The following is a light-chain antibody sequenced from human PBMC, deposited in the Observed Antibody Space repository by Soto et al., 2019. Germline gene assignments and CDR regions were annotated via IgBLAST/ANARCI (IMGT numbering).Light chain of an antibody. CDR3: QQYTENSGT. V-gene: IGKV3-20*01. J-gene: IGKJ1*01. Sequence: EIVLTQSPGTLSLSPCERATLSCSASQSVSSSYLAWYQQKPGQAPRLLIYGASSRATGIPDRFSGSGSGTDFTLTISSLQPDDIATYYCQQYTENSGTFGQGTKVDIK. CDR1: QSVSSSY. CDR2: GAS.